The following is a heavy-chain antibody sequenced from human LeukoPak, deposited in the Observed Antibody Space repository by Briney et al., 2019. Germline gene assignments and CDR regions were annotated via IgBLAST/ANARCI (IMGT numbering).Heavy chain of an antibody. V-gene: IGHV4-39*01. J-gene: IGHJ4*02. CDR3: ASGPRGNDFWSGRYYFDY. Sequence: PSETLSLTCTVSGGSISSSSYYWGWIRQPPGKGLEWIGSIYYSGSTYYNPSLKSRLTISVDTSKNQFSLKLRSVTAADTAVYYCASGPRGNDFWSGRYYFDYWGQGTLVTVSS. D-gene: IGHD3-3*01. CDR1: GGSISSSSYY. CDR2: IYYSGST.